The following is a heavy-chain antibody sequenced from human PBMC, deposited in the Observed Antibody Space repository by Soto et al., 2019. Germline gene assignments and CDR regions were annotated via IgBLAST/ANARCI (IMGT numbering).Heavy chain of an antibody. J-gene: IGHJ6*02. CDR3: ARDKKIQLWFSPPYYYYYYRMDV. D-gene: IGHD5-18*01. V-gene: IGHV4-59*01. CDR2: IYYSGST. Sequence: SETLSLTCTVSGGSISSYYWSWIRQPPGKGLEWIGYIYYSGSTNYNPSLKSRVTISVDTSKNQFSLKLSSVTAADTAVYYCARDKKIQLWFSPPYYYYYYRMDVWGQGTTVTVSS. CDR1: GGSISSYY.